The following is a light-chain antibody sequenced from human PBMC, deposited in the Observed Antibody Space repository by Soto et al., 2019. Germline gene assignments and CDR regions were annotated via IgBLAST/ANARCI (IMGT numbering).Light chain of an antibody. CDR1: QSISSD. J-gene: IGKJ4*01. Sequence: EIEMTQSPATLSVSPGERATLSCRASQSISSDLAWYQQKPGHPPRLLIYDASTRATGIPARFSGSGSGTESTLTISSLQSEDFAVYYCQQYRGLAFGGGTKVAIK. CDR2: DAS. V-gene: IGKV3-15*01. CDR3: QQYRGLA.